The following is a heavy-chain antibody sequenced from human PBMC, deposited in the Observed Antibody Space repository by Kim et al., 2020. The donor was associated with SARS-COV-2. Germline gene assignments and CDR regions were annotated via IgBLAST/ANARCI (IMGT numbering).Heavy chain of an antibody. Sequence: GGSLRLSCAASGFTFSSYGMHWVRQAPGKGLEWVAVISYDGSNKYYADSVKGRFTISRDNSKNTLYLQMNSLRAEDTAVYYCAKDCREGYSSSWVKSNSGWLPCDYWGQGTLVTVSS. V-gene: IGHV3-30*18. CDR3: AKDCREGYSSSWVKSNSGWLPCDY. J-gene: IGHJ4*02. CDR2: ISYDGSNK. D-gene: IGHD6-13*01. CDR1: GFTFSSYG.